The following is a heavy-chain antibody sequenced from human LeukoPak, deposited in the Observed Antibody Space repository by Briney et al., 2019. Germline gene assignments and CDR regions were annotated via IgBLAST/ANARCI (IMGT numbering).Heavy chain of an antibody. Sequence: GGSLRLSCAASGFTLSRYAMSWVRQAPGEGLEWVSAISGSGGRTYYADSVKGRFTISRDNSKTTLYLQMNSLRAEDTAVYYCAKEAGDYPRNRWFDSWGQGTLVTVSS. D-gene: IGHD4-17*01. CDR3: AKEAGDYPRNRWFDS. V-gene: IGHV3-23*01. CDR1: GFTLSRYA. CDR2: ISGSGGRT. J-gene: IGHJ5*01.